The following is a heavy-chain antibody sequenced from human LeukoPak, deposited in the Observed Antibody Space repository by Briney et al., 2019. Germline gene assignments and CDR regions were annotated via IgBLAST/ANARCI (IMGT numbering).Heavy chain of an antibody. Sequence: GASVKVSSKASGFTFTYDYMHWVRQAPGQGLEWMGWINPNSGDTNYAQNFQGRVTMTRDTSISTAYMELSRLTSDDTAVYYCARWAHRGNAFHDSGQGTLVTVSS. V-gene: IGHV1-2*02. J-gene: IGHJ4*02. D-gene: IGHD4-23*01. CDR1: GFTFTYDY. CDR2: INPNSGDT. CDR3: ARWAHRGNAFHD.